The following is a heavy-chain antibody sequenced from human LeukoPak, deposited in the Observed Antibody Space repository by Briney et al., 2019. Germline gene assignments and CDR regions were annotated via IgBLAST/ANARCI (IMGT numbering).Heavy chain of an antibody. V-gene: IGHV4-31*03. D-gene: IGHD3-10*01. CDR1: GGSISSGGYY. J-gene: IGHJ4*02. CDR2: IYYSGST. Sequence: PSETLSLTCTVSGGSISSGGYYWSWIRQHPGKGLEWIGYIYYSGSTYYNPSLKSRVTISVDTSKNQFSLKLSSVTAADTAVYYCARDHYGSGTQAGFDYWGQGTLVTVSS. CDR3: ARDHYGSGTQAGFDY.